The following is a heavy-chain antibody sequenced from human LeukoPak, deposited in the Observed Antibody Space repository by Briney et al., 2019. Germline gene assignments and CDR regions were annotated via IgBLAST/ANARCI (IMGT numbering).Heavy chain of an antibody. Sequence: PSETLSLTCTVSGGSISSSSYYWGWIRQPQGKGLEWIGSIYYSGSTYYNPSLKSRVTISVDTSKNQFSLKLSSVTAADTAVYYCARGRDPDDYSSSWFDPWGQGTLVTVSS. CDR2: IYYSGST. V-gene: IGHV4-39*01. D-gene: IGHD2-21*02. CDR3: ARGRDPDDYSSSWFDP. CDR1: GGSISSSSYY. J-gene: IGHJ5*02.